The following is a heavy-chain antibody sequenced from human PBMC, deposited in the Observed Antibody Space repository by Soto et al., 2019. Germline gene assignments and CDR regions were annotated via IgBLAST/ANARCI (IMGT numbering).Heavy chain of an antibody. CDR3: ATAYVPPTPYAFDI. V-gene: IGHV4-4*02. D-gene: IGHD3-16*01. Sequence: QVQLQESGPGLVKPSGTLSLTCAVSGGSISSSDWWSWVRQPPGKGLEWIGEIYRSGSTNYNPSLKSRVTISVDKSKNQFSLKLSSVTAADTAVYYCATAYVPPTPYAFDIWGQGTMVTVSS. CDR1: GGSISSSDW. J-gene: IGHJ3*02. CDR2: IYRSGST.